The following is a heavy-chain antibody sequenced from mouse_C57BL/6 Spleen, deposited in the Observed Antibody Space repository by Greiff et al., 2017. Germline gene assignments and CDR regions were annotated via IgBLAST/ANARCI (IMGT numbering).Heavy chain of an antibody. CDR3: ARRGRLRTFSD. CDR2: IYPSDSET. CDR1: GYTFTSYW. J-gene: IGHJ3*01. V-gene: IGHV1-61*01. Sequence: QVQLQQPGAELVRPGSSVKLSCKASGYTFTSYWMDWVKQRPGQGLEWIGNIYPSDSETHYNQKFKDKATLTVDKSSSTAYMQLSSLTSEDSAVYYCARRGRLRTFSDWGQGTLVTVSA. D-gene: IGHD2-4*01.